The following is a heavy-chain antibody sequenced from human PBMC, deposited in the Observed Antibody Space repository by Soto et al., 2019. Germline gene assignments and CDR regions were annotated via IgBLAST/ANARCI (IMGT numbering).Heavy chain of an antibody. J-gene: IGHJ1*01. D-gene: IGHD6-19*01. CDR2: IYYSGST. Sequence: SETLSLTCTVSCGSISSYYWSWIRQPPGKGLEWIGYIYYSGSTNYNPSLKSRVTISVDTSKNQFSLKLSSVTAADTAVYYCARGVRSSGWFEKVEYFQHWGQGTLVTVSS. V-gene: IGHV4-59*01. CDR1: CGSISSYY. CDR3: ARGVRSSGWFEKVEYFQH.